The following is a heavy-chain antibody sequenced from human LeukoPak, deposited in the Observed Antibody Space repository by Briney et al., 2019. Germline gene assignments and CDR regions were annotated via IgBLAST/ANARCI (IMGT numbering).Heavy chain of an antibody. J-gene: IGHJ3*02. CDR2: IYHSGST. Sequence: SETLSLTCAVSGGSISSGGYYWSWIRQPPGKVLEWIGNIYHSGSTYYNPSLKSRVTISVDRSNNQFSLKLTSVTAADTAVYYCARAFPFDDYGDPDAFDIWGQGTMVTVSS. CDR3: ARAFPFDDYGDPDAFDI. V-gene: IGHV4-30-2*01. D-gene: IGHD4-17*01. CDR1: GGSISSGGYY.